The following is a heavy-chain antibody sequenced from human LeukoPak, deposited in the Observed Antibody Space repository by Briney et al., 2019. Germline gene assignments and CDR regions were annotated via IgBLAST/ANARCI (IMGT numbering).Heavy chain of an antibody. D-gene: IGHD5-18*01. CDR2: ISAGNGNT. J-gene: IGHJ4*02. Sequence: ASVKVSCKASGYTFTSYAMHWVRQAPGQRLEWMGWISAGNGNTKYSQKFQGRVTITRDTSAGTAYMELSSLRSEDTAVYYCARVPGLWLTFDYWGQGTLVTVSS. CDR3: ARVPGLWLTFDY. CDR1: GYTFTSYA. V-gene: IGHV1-3*01.